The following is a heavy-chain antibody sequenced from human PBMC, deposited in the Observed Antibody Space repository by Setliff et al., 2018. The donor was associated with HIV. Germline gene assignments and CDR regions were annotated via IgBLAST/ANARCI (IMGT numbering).Heavy chain of an antibody. D-gene: IGHD5-12*01. CDR2: IIPLFGTT. J-gene: IGHJ6*03. CDR3: ATHPEMATINYYFYYMDV. V-gene: IGHV1-69*13. CDR1: GGTFSSYG. Sequence: SVKVSCKASGGTFSSYGITYGITWVRQAPGQGLEWMGGIIPLFGTTNYAQKFQGRGAITPDESTSIAYMELSSLRSEDTAVYYCATHPEMATINYYFYYMDVWGKGTTGTVPS.